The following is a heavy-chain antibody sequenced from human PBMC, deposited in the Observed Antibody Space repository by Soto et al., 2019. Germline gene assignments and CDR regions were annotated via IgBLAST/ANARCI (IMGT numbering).Heavy chain of an antibody. Sequence: PSETLSLTCTVSGASISSGDYYWSWIRQPPGKGLEWIGYIYYSGSTYYNPSLKSRGTISVDTSKKQFSLKLSSVNAADTAVYYCARVNTFGGSYQFDYWGQGTLVTVSS. D-gene: IGHD3-16*01. V-gene: IGHV4-30-4*01. CDR3: ARVNTFGGSYQFDY. J-gene: IGHJ4*02. CDR2: IYYSGST. CDR1: GASISSGDYY.